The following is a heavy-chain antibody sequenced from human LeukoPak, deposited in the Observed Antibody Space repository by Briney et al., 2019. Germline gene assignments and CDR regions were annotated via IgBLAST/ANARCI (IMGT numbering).Heavy chain of an antibody. J-gene: IGHJ4*02. CDR2: ISGSGGST. CDR3: ARGYYGSTHYYFDY. CDR1: GFTFSSYA. Sequence: PGGSLRLSCAASGFTFSSYAMSWVRQAPGKGLEWVSAISGSGGSTYYADSVKGRFTISRDNSKNTLYLQMNSLRAEDTAVYYCARGYYGSTHYYFDYWGQGTLVTVSS. D-gene: IGHD3-10*01. V-gene: IGHV3-23*01.